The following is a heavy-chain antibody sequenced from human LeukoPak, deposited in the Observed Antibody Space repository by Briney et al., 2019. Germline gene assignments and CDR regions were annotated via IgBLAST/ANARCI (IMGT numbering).Heavy chain of an antibody. V-gene: IGHV1-46*01. Sequence: GASVKVSCKASGYTFTSYYMHWVRQAPGQGLEWMGIINPSGGSTSYAQKFQGRVNMTRDTSTSTGYMELSSLRSEDTAVYYCAREGGVGPTAPPDYYSYQMDVWGKGTTVTVSS. J-gene: IGHJ6*03. CDR3: AREGGVGPTAPPDYYSYQMDV. CDR1: GYTFTSYY. D-gene: IGHD1-26*01. CDR2: INPSGGST.